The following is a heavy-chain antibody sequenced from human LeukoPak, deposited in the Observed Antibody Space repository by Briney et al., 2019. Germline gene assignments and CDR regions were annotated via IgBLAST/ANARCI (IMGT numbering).Heavy chain of an antibody. CDR1: GFTFNFYW. CDR2: ISSDGSIT. Sequence: GGSLRLSCAASGFTFNFYWMHWVRQAPGEGLVWVSRISSDGSITTYADSVKGRFTVSRDNAKNTVYLQMNSLRAEDTAIYYCAKHPQGAAGAHFDYWGQGTLVTVSS. V-gene: IGHV3-74*01. CDR3: AKHPQGAAGAHFDY. D-gene: IGHD6-13*01. J-gene: IGHJ4*02.